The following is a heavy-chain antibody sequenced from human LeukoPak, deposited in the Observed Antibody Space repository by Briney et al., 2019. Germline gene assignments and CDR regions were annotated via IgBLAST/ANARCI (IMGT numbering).Heavy chain of an antibody. J-gene: IGHJ5*02. CDR3: AKVCPLFGVAHWFDP. CDR2: ISGSGGST. D-gene: IGHD3-3*01. CDR1: GFTFSSYV. V-gene: IGHV3-23*01. Sequence: GGSLRLSCAASGFTFSSYVMSWVRQAPGKWLEWVSAISGSGGSTYYADSVKGRFTISRDNSKNTLYLQVNSLRAEDTAVYYCAKVCPLFGVAHWFDPWGQGTLVTVSS.